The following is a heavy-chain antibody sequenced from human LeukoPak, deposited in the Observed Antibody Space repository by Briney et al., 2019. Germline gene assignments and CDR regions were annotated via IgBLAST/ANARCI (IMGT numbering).Heavy chain of an antibody. CDR1: GGSFSGYY. Sequence: SETLSLTCAVYGGSFSGYYWSWIRQPPGKGLEWIGEINHSGSTNYNPSLKSRVTISVDTSKNQFSLKLSSVTAADTAVYYCARLELISYWFDPWGQGTLVTVSS. D-gene: IGHD1-7*01. V-gene: IGHV4-34*01. CDR3: ARLELISYWFDP. J-gene: IGHJ5*02. CDR2: INHSGST.